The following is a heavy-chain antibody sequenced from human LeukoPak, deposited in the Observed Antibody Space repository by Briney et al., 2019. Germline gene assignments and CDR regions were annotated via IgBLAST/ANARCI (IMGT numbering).Heavy chain of an antibody. CDR3: AKDLPYDSSGYHDY. Sequence: PGGSLRLSCAASGFTFSSYGMNWVRQAPGKGLEWVAFIRYDGSNKYYADSVKGRLTISRDNSKNTLYLQMNSLRAEDTAVYYCAKDLPYDSSGYHDYWGQGTLVTVSS. CDR1: GFTFSSYG. D-gene: IGHD3-22*01. J-gene: IGHJ4*02. CDR2: IRYDGSNK. V-gene: IGHV3-30*02.